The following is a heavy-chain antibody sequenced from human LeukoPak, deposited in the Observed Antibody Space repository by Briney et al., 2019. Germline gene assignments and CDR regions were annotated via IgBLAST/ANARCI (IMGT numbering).Heavy chain of an antibody. CDR2: IYYSGST. D-gene: IGHD3-3*01. Sequence: SETLSLTCTVSGGSISSYYWSWIRQPPGKGLEWIGYIYYSGSTNYNPSLKSRVTISVDTSKNQFSLKLSSVTAADTAVYYCARRSWSGCFDYWGQGTLVTVSS. J-gene: IGHJ4*02. CDR1: GGSISSYY. CDR3: ARRSWSGCFDY. V-gene: IGHV4-59*01.